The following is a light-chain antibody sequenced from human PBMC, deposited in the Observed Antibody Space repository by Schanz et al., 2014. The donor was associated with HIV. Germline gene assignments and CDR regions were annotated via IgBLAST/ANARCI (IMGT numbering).Light chain of an antibody. V-gene: IGKV1-39*01. CDR1: QNINTY. CDR3: QQSYSTRSIT. CDR2: AAS. J-gene: IGKJ5*01. Sequence: DIQLTQSPSSLSASLGDRVTLTCRASQNINTYLNWYQQRPGKAPKLLIYAASSFQSGVPLRFNGSGSGTDFSLTISSLQPEDFGSYYCQQSYSTRSITFGQGTRLEIK.